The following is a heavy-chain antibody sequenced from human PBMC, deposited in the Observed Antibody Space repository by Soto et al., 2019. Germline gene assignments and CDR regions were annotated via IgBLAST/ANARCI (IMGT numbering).Heavy chain of an antibody. CDR3: TSPYFIIVGATTDYYYYGMDV. V-gene: IGHV3-73*01. J-gene: IGHJ6*02. Sequence: GGSLRLSCAASGFTFSGSAMHWVRQASGKGLEWVGRIRSKANSYATAYAASVKGRFTISRDDSKNTAYLQMNSLKTEDTAVYYCTSPYFIIVGATTDYYYYGMDVWGQGTTVTVSS. CDR2: IRSKANSYAT. CDR1: GFTFSGSA. D-gene: IGHD1-26*01.